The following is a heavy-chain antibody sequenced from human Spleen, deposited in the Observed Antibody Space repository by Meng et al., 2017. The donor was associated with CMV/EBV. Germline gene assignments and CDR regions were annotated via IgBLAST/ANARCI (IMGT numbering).Heavy chain of an antibody. CDR3: TTDMAETITNVGGVITYFDH. CDR1: AW. Sequence: AWMSWVRQVPGKGLEWVGRIESYSDGGTTEYAAPGKGRFTISRDDSKKRLFLHMNSLKTEDTAVYYCTTDMAETITNVGGVITYFDHWGQGTLVTVSS. V-gene: IGHV3-15*04. D-gene: IGHD3-3*01. CDR2: IESYSDGGTT. J-gene: IGHJ4*02.